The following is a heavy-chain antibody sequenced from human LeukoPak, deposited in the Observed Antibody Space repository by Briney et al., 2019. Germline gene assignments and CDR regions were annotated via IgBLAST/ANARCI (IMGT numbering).Heavy chain of an antibody. CDR1: GYTFTSYG. D-gene: IGHD3-3*01. J-gene: IGHJ5*02. CDR3: ARGGITIFGVGINWFDP. V-gene: IGHV1-18*01. Sequence: GASVKVTCKASGYTFTSYGISWVRQAPGQGLEWMGWISAYNGNTNYAQKLQGRVTMTTDTSTSTAYMELRSLRSDDTAVYYCARGGITIFGVGINWFDPWGQGTLVTVSS. CDR2: ISAYNGNT.